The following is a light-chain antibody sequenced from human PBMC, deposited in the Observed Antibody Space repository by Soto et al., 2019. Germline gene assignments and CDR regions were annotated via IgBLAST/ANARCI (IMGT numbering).Light chain of an antibody. CDR3: SSFASSNTWV. Sequence: QLVLTQPPSASGSPGQSVTISCTGTSSDVGAYNYVSWYQQHAGKAPKLVIYEVTKRPSGVPDRFSGSKSANTASLTVSGLQGEDEADYYCSSFASSNTWVFGGGTKLTVL. CDR1: SSDVGAYNY. V-gene: IGLV2-8*01. J-gene: IGLJ3*02. CDR2: EVT.